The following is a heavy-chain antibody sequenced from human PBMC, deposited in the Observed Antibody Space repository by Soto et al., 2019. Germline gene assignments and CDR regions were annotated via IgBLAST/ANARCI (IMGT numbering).Heavy chain of an antibody. CDR3: ARDGLTLKYAFDF. CDR1: GHTITGYY. D-gene: IGHD3-9*01. J-gene: IGHJ3*01. V-gene: IGHV1-2*02. Sequence: VKLCCKDPGHTITGYYMHLVRQAPGQGLEWLGWINPNSGGTNYAQQFQCRVTMTGDTSISTAYMDLSRLTSDDTAVYYCARDGLTLKYAFDFLVQGTMVTVSS. CDR2: INPNSGGT.